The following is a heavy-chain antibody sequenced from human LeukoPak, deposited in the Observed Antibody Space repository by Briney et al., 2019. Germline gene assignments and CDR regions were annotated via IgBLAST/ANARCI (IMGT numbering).Heavy chain of an antibody. V-gene: IGHV4-59*01. Sequence: SETLSLTCTVSGGSINSYYWSWIRQPPGKGLEWIGYISYSGSTKYNPSLRSRVTISVDTSKNQFSLKLSSVTAADTAVYYCARDAPHNWFDPRGQGTLVIVSS. CDR3: ARDAPHNWFDP. CDR1: GGSINSYY. CDR2: ISYSGST. J-gene: IGHJ5*02.